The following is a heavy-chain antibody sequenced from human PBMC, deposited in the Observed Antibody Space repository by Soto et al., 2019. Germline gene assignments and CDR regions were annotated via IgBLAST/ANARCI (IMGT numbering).Heavy chain of an antibody. J-gene: IGHJ4*02. Sequence: EVQLVESGRGLVQPGRSLRLSCVASGFPFDSYGMHCFRRAPGKVLEWVSGISWNSGNIGYAHSFKGRFTISRDSANISLYLQMNRLRAEDKAVYYYAKGSSGNYYNPLFDYWGQGTLVTVSS. CDR3: AKGSSGNYYNPLFDY. V-gene: IGHV3-9*01. CDR1: GFPFDSYG. D-gene: IGHD3-10*01. CDR2: ISWNSGNI.